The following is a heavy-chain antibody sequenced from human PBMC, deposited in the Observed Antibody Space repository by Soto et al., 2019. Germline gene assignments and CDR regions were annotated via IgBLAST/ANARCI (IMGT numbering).Heavy chain of an antibody. D-gene: IGHD3-10*01. CDR2: ISFDGSTE. V-gene: IGHV3-30-3*01. CDR1: GFTFISYA. CDR3: ARSMHGSGSYTHLYYGLDV. J-gene: IGHJ6*02. Sequence: QVQLVESGGGVVQPGRSLRLSCAASGFTFISYAMHWVRQAPGKGLEWVAVISFDGSTEYYADSVKRRFTISRDNSKNTVHLQMNSLRSEDTAVYYGARSMHGSGSYTHLYYGLDVWGQGTTVTVSS.